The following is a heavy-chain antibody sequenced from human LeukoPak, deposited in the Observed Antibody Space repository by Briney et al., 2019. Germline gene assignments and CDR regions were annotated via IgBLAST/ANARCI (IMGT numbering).Heavy chain of an antibody. D-gene: IGHD2-8*01. CDR3: ARGPVALPNDRLSLLFDF. V-gene: IGHV4-34*01. CDR1: GASFNTYY. Sequence: PSETLSLTCAVYGASFNTYYWTWIRQSPDKGLEWIGEVKHDGDTNVNPSLRSRVVMSVDASKNQFSLKMTSVTAADTAIYFCARGPVALPNDRLSLLFDFWGQGTLVTVSS. J-gene: IGHJ5*01. CDR2: VKHDGDT.